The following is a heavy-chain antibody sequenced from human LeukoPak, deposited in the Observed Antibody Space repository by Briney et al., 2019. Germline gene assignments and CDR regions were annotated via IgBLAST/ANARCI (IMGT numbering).Heavy chain of an antibody. D-gene: IGHD3-22*01. J-gene: IGHJ3*02. CDR2: ISSSSSYI. CDR1: GFTFSSYS. V-gene: IGHV3-21*01. Sequence: PGGSLRLSCAASGFTFSSYSMNWGRQAPGEGLEWVSSISSSSSYIYYADSVKGRFTISRDNAKNSLYLQMNRMRAEDTAVYYCAREPLPQDYYDSSGYYENAFDIWGQGTMVTVSS. CDR3: AREPLPQDYYDSSGYYENAFDI.